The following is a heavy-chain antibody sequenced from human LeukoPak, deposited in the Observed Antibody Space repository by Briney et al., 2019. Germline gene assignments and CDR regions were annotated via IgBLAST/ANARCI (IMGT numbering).Heavy chain of an antibody. D-gene: IGHD3-10*01. CDR1: GGSFSGYY. Sequence: PSETLSLTCAVYGGSFSGYYWSWIRQPPGKGLEWIGEINHSGSTNYNPSLKSRVTISVDTSKNQFSLKLSSVTAADTAVYYCARGRFGELFDYWGQGTLVTVSS. CDR2: INHSGST. V-gene: IGHV4-34*01. CDR3: ARGRFGELFDY. J-gene: IGHJ4*02.